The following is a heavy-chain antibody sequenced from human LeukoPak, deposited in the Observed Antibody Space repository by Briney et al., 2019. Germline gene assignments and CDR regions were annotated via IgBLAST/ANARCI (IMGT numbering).Heavy chain of an antibody. Sequence: PSETLSLTCAVYGGSFSGYYWSWIRQPPGKGLEWIGEINHSGSTNYNPSLKSRVTISVDTSKNQFSLKLSSVTAADTAVYYCARVSEEQWLVYDDYFDYWAREPWSPSPQ. CDR2: INHSGST. D-gene: IGHD6-19*01. CDR1: GGSFSGYY. V-gene: IGHV4-34*01. J-gene: IGHJ4*02. CDR3: ARVSEEQWLVYDDYFDY.